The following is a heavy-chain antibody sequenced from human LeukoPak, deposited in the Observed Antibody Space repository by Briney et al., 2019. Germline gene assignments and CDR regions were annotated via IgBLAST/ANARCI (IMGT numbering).Heavy chain of an antibody. CDR1: GFTFSRHP. J-gene: IGHJ3*02. D-gene: IGHD3-16*01. V-gene: IGHV3-48*01. CDR2: ISPGTI. Sequence: GGSLRLSCAASGFTFSRHPMNWVRQAPGKGLEWVSYISPGTIYYADSVKGRFTISKDNAKNSLYLQINSLRAEDTAVYYCARDWGDVCAGFDMWGQGTMVTVPS. CDR3: ARDWGDVCAGFDM.